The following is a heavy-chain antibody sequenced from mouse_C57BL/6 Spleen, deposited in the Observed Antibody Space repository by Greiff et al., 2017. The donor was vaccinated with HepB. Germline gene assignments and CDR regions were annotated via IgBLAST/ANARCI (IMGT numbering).Heavy chain of an antibody. CDR1: GYSFTGYF. D-gene: IGHD4-1*01. Sequence: EVKLMESGPELVKPGDSVKISCKASGYSFTGYFMNWVMQSHGKSLEWIGRINPYNGDTFYNQKFKGKATLTVDKSSSTAHMELRSLTSEDSAVYYCARSWDVWFAYWGQGTLVTVSA. CDR3: ARSWDVWFAY. J-gene: IGHJ3*01. V-gene: IGHV1-20*01. CDR2: INPYNGDT.